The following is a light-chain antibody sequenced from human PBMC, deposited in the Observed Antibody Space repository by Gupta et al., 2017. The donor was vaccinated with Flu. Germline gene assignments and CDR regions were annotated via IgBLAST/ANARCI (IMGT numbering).Light chain of an antibody. CDR3: SSYTTSYTLV. V-gene: IGLV2-14*01. J-gene: IGLJ2*01. CDR1: SSDISCYNY. CDR2: EVS. Sequence: SITISCTGTSSDISCYNYVSWDQKHPGRAPKLMIFEVSNRPSGVSNRFSGSKSDNTASLTISGLQAEDEADYYCSSYTTSYTLVFGGGTKLTVL.